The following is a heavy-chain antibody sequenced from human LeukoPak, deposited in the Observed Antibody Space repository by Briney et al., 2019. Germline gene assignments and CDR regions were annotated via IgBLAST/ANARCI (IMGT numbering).Heavy chain of an antibody. CDR2: IKQDGSEK. D-gene: IGHD2-21*01. Sequence: PGGSLRLSCAASGFTFSSYWMSWVRQAPGKGLEWVANIKQDGSEKYYVDSVKGRFTISRDNAKNSLYLQMNSLRAEDTAVYYCARVPGDCGGDCYSYYYMDVWGKGTTVTVSS. CDR1: GFTFSSYW. V-gene: IGHV3-7*01. J-gene: IGHJ6*03. CDR3: ARVPGDCGGDCYSYYYMDV.